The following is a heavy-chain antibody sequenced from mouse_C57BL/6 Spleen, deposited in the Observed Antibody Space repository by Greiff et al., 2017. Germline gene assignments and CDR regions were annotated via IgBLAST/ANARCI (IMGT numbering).Heavy chain of an antibody. CDR1: GYTFTSYW. V-gene: IGHV1-69*01. CDR3: ASTRGMEYQYYFDY. D-gene: IGHD5-1*01. Sequence: QVQLQQPGAELVMPGASVKLSCKASGYTFTSYWMHWVKQRPGQGLEWIGEIDPSDSYTNYNQKFKGKSTLTVDKSSSTAYMQLSSLTSADSAVYYYASTRGMEYQYYFDYWGQGTTLTVSS. CDR2: IDPSDSYT. J-gene: IGHJ2*01.